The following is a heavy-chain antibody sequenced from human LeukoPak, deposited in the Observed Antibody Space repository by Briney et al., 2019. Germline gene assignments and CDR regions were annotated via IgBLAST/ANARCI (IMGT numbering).Heavy chain of an antibody. CDR2: ISTSGSTK. CDR1: GFTFSSYE. Sequence: PGGSLRLSCAASGFTFSSYEMNWVRQAPGKGLEWVSYISTSGSTKYYADSVKGRFTISRDNAKNSLYLQMNSLRAEDTAVYYCAKENYGDSTGGRFQHWGQGTLVTVSS. D-gene: IGHD4-17*01. CDR3: AKENYGDSTGGRFQH. J-gene: IGHJ1*01. V-gene: IGHV3-48*03.